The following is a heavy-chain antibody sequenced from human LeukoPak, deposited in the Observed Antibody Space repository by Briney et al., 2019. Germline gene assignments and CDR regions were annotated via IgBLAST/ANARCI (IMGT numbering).Heavy chain of an antibody. J-gene: IGHJ4*02. V-gene: IGHV1-69*05. CDR1: GGTFSSYA. Sequence: SVKVSCKASGGTFSSYAISWVRQAPGQGPEWMGRIIPIFGTANYAQKFQGRVTITTDESTSTAYMELSSLRSEDTAVYYCAKDLLSSSWYHFDYWGQGTLVTVSS. D-gene: IGHD6-13*01. CDR2: IIPIFGTA. CDR3: AKDLLSSSWYHFDY.